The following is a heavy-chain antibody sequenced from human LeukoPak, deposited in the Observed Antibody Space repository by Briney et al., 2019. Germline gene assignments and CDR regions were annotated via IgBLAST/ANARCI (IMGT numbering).Heavy chain of an antibody. Sequence: GGSLRLSCAASGFTFSGSAMHWVRQASGKGLEWVGRIRSKANSYATAYAASVKGRFTISRDDSKNTAYLQMNSLRAEDTAVYYCARDEKDSSRYHLGHYFDYWGQGTLVTVSS. V-gene: IGHV3-73*01. CDR2: IRSKANSYAT. D-gene: IGHD3-22*01. CDR1: GFTFSGSA. CDR3: ARDEKDSSRYHLGHYFDY. J-gene: IGHJ4*02.